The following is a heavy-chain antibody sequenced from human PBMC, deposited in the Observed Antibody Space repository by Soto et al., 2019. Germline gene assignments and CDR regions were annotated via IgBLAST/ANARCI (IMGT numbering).Heavy chain of an antibody. CDR1: GFIVSSNY. J-gene: IGHJ4*02. CDR2: LYSGGAT. V-gene: IGHV3-53*04. Sequence: GSLRLSCAASGFIVSSNYMTWVRQAPGKGLEWVSLLYSGGATHYAATVKGRFTISSHSSQNTLFLQMNSLRTEDTATYYCLRGRYGSQIHWGQGTKVTVSS. CDR3: LRGRYGSQIH. D-gene: IGHD3-10*01.